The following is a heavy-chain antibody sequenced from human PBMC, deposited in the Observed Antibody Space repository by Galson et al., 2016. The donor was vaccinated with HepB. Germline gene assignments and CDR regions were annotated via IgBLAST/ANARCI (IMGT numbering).Heavy chain of an antibody. CDR3: ARDIGGSGSNLAFDI. D-gene: IGHD6-19*01. J-gene: IGHJ3*02. CDR2: MYYSGGT. CDR1: SGSISSNNYF. Sequence: SETLSLTCTVSSGSISSNNYFWGWIRQPPGKGLEWIGSMYYSGGTYYNPSLKSRVTISVDTSKNQFSLKLSSVTAADTAVYYCARDIGGSGSNLAFDIWGQGTMVTVSS. V-gene: IGHV4-39*07.